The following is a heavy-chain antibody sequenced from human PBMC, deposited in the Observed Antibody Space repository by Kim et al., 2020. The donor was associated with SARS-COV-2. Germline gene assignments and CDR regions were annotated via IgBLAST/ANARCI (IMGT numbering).Heavy chain of an antibody. Sequence: GGSLRLSCAASGFTFSSYAMSWVRQAPGKGLEWVSVIYSGGTTTYYADSVKGRFTISRDNSKNTLYLQMNSLRAEDTAVYYCAKGAGDYGDHWGQGTLVTVSS. J-gene: IGHJ4*02. CDR1: GFTFSSYA. CDR3: AKGAGDYGDH. CDR2: IYSGGTTT. V-gene: IGHV3-23*03. D-gene: IGHD6-19*01.